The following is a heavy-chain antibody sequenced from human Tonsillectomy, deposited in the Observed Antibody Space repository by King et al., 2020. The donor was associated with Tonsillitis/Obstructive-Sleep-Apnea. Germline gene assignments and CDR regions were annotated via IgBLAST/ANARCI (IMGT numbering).Heavy chain of an antibody. CDR3: ARGRYCSGRSCYFDP. V-gene: IGHV1-69*10. CDR2: IIPILGIA. J-gene: IGHJ5*02. Sequence: QLVQSGAEVKKPGSSVKVSCVASGGTFSSFAISWVRQAPGQGLEWMGGIIPILGIANFAREFQGRVTITADKSTGSAYMELSSLRSEDTAVYYCARGRYCSGRSCYFDPWGQGTLVTVSS. D-gene: IGHD2-15*01. CDR1: GGTFSSFA.